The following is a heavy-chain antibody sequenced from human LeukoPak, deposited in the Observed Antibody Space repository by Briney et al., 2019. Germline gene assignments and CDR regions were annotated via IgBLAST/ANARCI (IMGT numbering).Heavy chain of an antibody. Sequence: GASVMVSCRASGYSITSYDINWVRQAAGQGLEWVGWMNSNSGNTGYARKFQGRVTLTRDTFINTAYMEVNSLTSEDTAVYYCARGGTLVRGVAILYGMDVWGQGTTVTVSS. CDR3: ARGGTLVRGVAILYGMDV. D-gene: IGHD3-10*01. J-gene: IGHJ6*02. CDR1: GYSITSYD. CDR2: MNSNSGNT. V-gene: IGHV1-8*01.